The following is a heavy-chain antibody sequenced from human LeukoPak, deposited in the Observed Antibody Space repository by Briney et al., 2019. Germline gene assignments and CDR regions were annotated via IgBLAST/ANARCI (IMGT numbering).Heavy chain of an antibody. CDR1: GYIFTSYW. J-gene: IGHJ4*02. CDR3: ASSPAWVGYDSSGYYLDY. Sequence: GESLKISCKGSGYIFTSYWIGWVRQMPGKGLEWMGIIYPGDSDTRYSPSFQGQVTISADKSISTAYLQWSSLKASDTAMYYCASSPAWVGYDSSGYYLDYWGQGTLVTVSS. V-gene: IGHV5-51*01. D-gene: IGHD3-22*01. CDR2: IYPGDSDT.